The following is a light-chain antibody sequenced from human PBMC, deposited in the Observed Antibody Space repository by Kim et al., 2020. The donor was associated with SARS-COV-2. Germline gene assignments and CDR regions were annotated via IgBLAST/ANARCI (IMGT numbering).Light chain of an antibody. CDR2: KDS. V-gene: IGLV3-25*03. CDR3: QSADSSGWV. J-gene: IGLJ3*02. CDR1: ALPKQY. Sequence: SYELTQPPSVSVSPGQTARITCSGDALPKQYAYWYQQKPGQAPVLVIYKDSERPSGIPERFSGSSSGTTVTLTISGVQAEDEADYYCQSADSSGWVFGGGTQLTDL.